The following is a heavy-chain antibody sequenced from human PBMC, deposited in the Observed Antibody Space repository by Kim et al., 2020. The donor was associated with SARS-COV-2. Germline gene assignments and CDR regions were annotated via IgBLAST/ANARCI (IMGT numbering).Heavy chain of an antibody. Sequence: GGSLRLSCAASGFTFSSYGMHWVRQAPGKGLEWVAVISYDGSNKYYADSVKGRFTISRDNSKNTLYLQMNSLRAEDTAVYYCAKVGGITIFGAVMPHSLYFDYWGQGTLVTVSS. CDR1: GFTFSSYG. V-gene: IGHV3-30*18. CDR2: ISYDGSNK. D-gene: IGHD3-3*01. J-gene: IGHJ4*02. CDR3: AKVGGITIFGAVMPHSLYFDY.